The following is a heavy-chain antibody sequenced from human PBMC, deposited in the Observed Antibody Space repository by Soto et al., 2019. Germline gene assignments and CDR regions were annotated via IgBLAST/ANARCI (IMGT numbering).Heavy chain of an antibody. CDR1: GFTFSSYA. CDR2: IAYDGSNK. Sequence: QVQLVESGGGVVQPGRSLRLSCAASGFTFSSYAMHWVRQAPGKGLEWVAVIAYDGSNKYYVDSVKGRFTISRDNSKNTLYLQMNSVRAKDRAVYYCASLGGFLECLLSSYFDYWGQGTLVTVSS. D-gene: IGHD3-3*01. CDR3: ASLGGFLECLLSSYFDY. J-gene: IGHJ4*02. V-gene: IGHV3-30-3*01.